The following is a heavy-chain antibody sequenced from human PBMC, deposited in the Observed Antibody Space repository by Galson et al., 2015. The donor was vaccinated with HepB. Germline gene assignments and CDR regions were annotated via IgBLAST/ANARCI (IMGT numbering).Heavy chain of an antibody. J-gene: IGHJ3*02. Sequence: SVKVSCKASGYTFTSYAMHWVRQAPGQRLEWMGWINAGNGNTKYSQKFQGRVTITRDTSASTAYMELSSLRSEDTAVYYCARSRFYYGSGSYYFDAFDIWGQGTMVTVSS. D-gene: IGHD3-10*01. CDR1: GYTFTSYA. CDR2: INAGNGNT. V-gene: IGHV1-3*01. CDR3: ARSRFYYGSGSYYFDAFDI.